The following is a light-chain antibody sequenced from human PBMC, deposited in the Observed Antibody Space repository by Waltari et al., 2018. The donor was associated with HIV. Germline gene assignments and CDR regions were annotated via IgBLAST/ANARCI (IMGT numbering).Light chain of an antibody. V-gene: IGKV1-39*01. CDR2: AAS. J-gene: IGKJ2*02. CDR1: QTIIAY. Sequence: DIQMTQSPSSLSASVGDKVTITCRASQTIIAYLNWYQQETSKPPKLLISAASTLQSGVSSRFSGSGSGTDFTLTIANLQPEDFVTYFCQQSYSTPWTFGQGTKLNI. CDR3: QQSYSTPWT.